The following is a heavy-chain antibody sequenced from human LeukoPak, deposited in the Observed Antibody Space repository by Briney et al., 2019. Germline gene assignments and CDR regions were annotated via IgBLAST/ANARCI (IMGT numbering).Heavy chain of an antibody. J-gene: IGHJ4*02. CDR3: AKGGFGSPLDY. CDR2: FYTDGNI. D-gene: IGHD3-3*01. V-gene: IGHV3-66*02. Sequence: GGSLRLSCVASGFSVSDNYMNWVRQAPGKGLEWVSVFYTDGNIFYSDSVKGRFTIFRGTSKNIVFLQMNSLRPEDTAMYYCAKGGFGSPLDYWGQGTLVTVSS. CDR1: GFSVSDNY.